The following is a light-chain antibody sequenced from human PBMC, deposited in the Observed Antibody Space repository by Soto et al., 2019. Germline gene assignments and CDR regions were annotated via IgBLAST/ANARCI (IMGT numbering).Light chain of an antibody. CDR2: GAS. V-gene: IGKV3-15*01. J-gene: IGKJ2*03. CDR3: KQYNNWYS. Sequence: EIVMTQSPATLSVSPGGRATISCRASQSVRNDLAWYQQKPGKAPRVLVYGASTTATGVPAKFSGSGSGTEFTLTISSLQPEDSAVYYCKQYNNWYSFGQGTKLEIK. CDR1: QSVRND.